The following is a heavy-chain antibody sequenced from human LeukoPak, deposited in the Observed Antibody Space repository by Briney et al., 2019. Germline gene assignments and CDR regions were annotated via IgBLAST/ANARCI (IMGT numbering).Heavy chain of an antibody. Sequence: GSLRLSCAASGFTFSSYGMHWVRQAPGKGLEWVAVISYDGSNKYYADSVKGRFTISRDNSKNTLYLQMNSLRAEDTAVYYCAKDEGGYSSSWYDLDYWGQGTLATVSS. D-gene: IGHD6-13*01. J-gene: IGHJ4*02. CDR2: ISYDGSNK. CDR3: AKDEGGYSSSWYDLDY. CDR1: GFTFSSYG. V-gene: IGHV3-30*18.